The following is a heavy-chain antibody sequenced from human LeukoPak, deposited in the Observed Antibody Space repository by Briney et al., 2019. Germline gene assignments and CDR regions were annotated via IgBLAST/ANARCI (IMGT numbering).Heavy chain of an antibody. CDR3: VLMMGAAATRYYYYGMDV. J-gene: IGHJ6*02. CDR2: ISGSGGST. CDR1: GFTFSSYA. Sequence: SGGSLRLSCAASGFTFSSYAMSWVRQAPGKGLEWVSAISGSGGSTYYADSVKGRFTISRDNAKNSLYLQMNSLGAEDTAAYYCVLMMGAAATRYYYYGMDVWGQGTTVTVSS. D-gene: IGHD2-15*01. V-gene: IGHV3-23*01.